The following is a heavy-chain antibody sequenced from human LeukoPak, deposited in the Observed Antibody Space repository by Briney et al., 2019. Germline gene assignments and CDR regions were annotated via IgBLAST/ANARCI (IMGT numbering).Heavy chain of an antibody. J-gene: IGHJ3*02. Sequence: GGSLRLSCAASGFTFSNFWMSWVRQAPGKGLEWVANIKQDGSEKYYVDSVKGRFTISRDNVKNSLYLQMNSLRAEDTALYYCAREDEDQPLFGAAFDIWGQGTMVTVSS. CDR2: IKQDGSEK. CDR3: AREDEDQPLFGAAFDI. D-gene: IGHD3-16*01. CDR1: GFTFSNFW. V-gene: IGHV3-7*01.